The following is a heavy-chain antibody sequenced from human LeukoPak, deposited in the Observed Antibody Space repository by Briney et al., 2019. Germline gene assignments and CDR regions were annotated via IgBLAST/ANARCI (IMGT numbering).Heavy chain of an antibody. Sequence: GGSLRLSCSASGFTFSDYYMSWIRQAPGKGLEWVSYMSSSGSVIYYADSVKGRFTISRDNAKNSLYLQMNNLRVEDTAVYYCARDNCSSTSCYDDYWGQGTLVTVSS. D-gene: IGHD2-2*01. CDR3: ARDNCSSTSCYDDY. V-gene: IGHV3-11*01. CDR1: GFTFSDYY. J-gene: IGHJ4*02. CDR2: MSSSGSVI.